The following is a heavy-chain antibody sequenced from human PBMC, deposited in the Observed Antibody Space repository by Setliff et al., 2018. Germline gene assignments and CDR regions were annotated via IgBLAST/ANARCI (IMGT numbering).Heavy chain of an antibody. D-gene: IGHD6-6*01. CDR1: GFTFSNSE. J-gene: IGHJ4*02. CDR2: INRSGSII. CDR3: ARWTARAVDY. Sequence: VGSLRLSCAASGFTFSNSEMNWVRQAPGKGLEWIAFINRSGSIIYYADSVKGRFTISRDNAKNSLYLQMSSLRAEDTAVYYCARWTARAVDYWGQGTLVTVSS. V-gene: IGHV3-48*03.